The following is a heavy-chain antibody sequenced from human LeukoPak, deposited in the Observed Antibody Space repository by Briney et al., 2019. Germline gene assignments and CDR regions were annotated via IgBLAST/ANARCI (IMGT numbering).Heavy chain of an antibody. CDR2: ISYDGSNK. Sequence: GALRLSCAASGFTFSSYAMHWVRQAPGKGLEWVAVISYDGSNKYYADSVKGRFTISRDNSKNTLYLQMNGLRAEDTAVYYCAKDSPYYYDSIDYWGQGTLVTVSS. J-gene: IGHJ4*02. D-gene: IGHD3-22*01. CDR1: GFTFSSYA. V-gene: IGHV3-30-3*01. CDR3: AKDSPYYYDSIDY.